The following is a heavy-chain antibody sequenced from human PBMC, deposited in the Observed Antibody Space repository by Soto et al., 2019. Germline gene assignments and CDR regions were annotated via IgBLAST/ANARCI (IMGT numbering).Heavy chain of an antibody. CDR3: TRGYSRSWDRPYGMDV. D-gene: IGHD6-13*01. J-gene: IGHJ6*02. CDR2: MYYSGST. CDR1: GGYVSSGTYY. Sequence: QLHLQESGPGLVKPSETLSLSCSVSGGYVSSGTYYWSWIRQPPGKGLEWIGYMYYSGSTKNNPSFKSRVTISVDTSKNQFSLKLSSVTAADTAVYYYTRGYSRSWDRPYGMDVWGQGTTVTVSS. V-gene: IGHV4-61*01.